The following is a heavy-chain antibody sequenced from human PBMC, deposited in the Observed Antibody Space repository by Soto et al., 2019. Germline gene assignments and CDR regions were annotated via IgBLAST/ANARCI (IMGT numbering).Heavy chain of an antibody. CDR1: GFTFSSYW. CDR3: VRDDVGVGIDY. CDR2: IDSDGNST. D-gene: IGHD1-26*01. J-gene: IGHJ4*02. V-gene: IGHV3-74*03. Sequence: EVQLVESGGGLVQPGGSLRLSCAASGFTFSSYWMHWVRQVPGKGLVWVSHIDSDGNSTTYADSVKGRFTISRDNGKTTVYLQMNSLRAEDTAVYYCVRDDVGVGIDYWGLGTLVTVSS.